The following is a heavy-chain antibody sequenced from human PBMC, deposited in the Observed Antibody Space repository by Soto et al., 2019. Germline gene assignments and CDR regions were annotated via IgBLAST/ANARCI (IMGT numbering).Heavy chain of an antibody. CDR3: ARSGVTGIVIPSHWFDP. D-gene: IGHD2-21*02. Sequence: SETLSLTCTVSGYSIGGVGYWSWIRQFPGRGLEGIGSISSSGSTYYNPALNNRISLSLDTSQNQFSLKLPSVTAADTAIYYCARSGVTGIVIPSHWFDPWGQGTLVTVSS. J-gene: IGHJ5*02. V-gene: IGHV4-31*03. CDR2: ISSSGST. CDR1: GYSIGGVGY.